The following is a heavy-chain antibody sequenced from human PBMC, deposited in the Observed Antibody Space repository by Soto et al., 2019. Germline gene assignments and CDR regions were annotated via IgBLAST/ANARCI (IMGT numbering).Heavy chain of an antibody. Sequence: PSETLSLTCPVSGRPIIRYYWSWIGQPPGNGPGWIGHHYYSGSKNYKPAFKRRVTILVNTSKNQCSLKLRSVTTPDTAVYYCAGCVDTNSLNWFDTWGQGTLVT. D-gene: IGHD4-4*01. CDR1: GRPIIRYY. J-gene: IGHJ5*02. CDR2: HYYSGSK. V-gene: IGHV4-59*01. CDR3: AGCVDTNSLNWFDT.